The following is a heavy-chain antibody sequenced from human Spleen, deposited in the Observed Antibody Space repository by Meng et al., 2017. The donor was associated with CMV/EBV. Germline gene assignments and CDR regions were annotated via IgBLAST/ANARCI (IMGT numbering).Heavy chain of an antibody. D-gene: IGHD2/OR15-2a*01. Sequence: FSSYWMNWVRQAPGKGLVWVARIKSDGSSTTYADSVKGRFTISRDNAKNTLYLQMNSLRVEDTAVYFCARDPGLYCNNMICYDNWFDPWGQGTLVTVSS. V-gene: IGHV3-74*03. J-gene: IGHJ5*02. CDR2: IKSDGSST. CDR3: ARDPGLYCNNMICYDNWFDP. CDR1: FSSYW.